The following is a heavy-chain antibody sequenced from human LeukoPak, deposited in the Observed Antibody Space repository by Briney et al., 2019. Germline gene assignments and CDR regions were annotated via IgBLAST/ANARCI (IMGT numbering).Heavy chain of an antibody. J-gene: IGHJ4*02. CDR3: ASLMNGDYGYYFDH. Sequence: PSETLSLTCAVYGGSFSGYYWSWIRQPPGKGLEWIGEINHSGSTNYNPSLKSRVTISVDTSKNQFSLKLSSVTAADTAVYYCASLMNGDYGYYFDHWGQGTLVTVSS. V-gene: IGHV4-34*01. D-gene: IGHD4-17*01. CDR2: INHSGST. CDR1: GGSFSGYY.